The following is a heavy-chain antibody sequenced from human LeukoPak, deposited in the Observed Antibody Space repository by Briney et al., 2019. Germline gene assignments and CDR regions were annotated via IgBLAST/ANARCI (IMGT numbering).Heavy chain of an antibody. V-gene: IGHV1-24*01. CDR1: GYTLTELS. CDR3: ATDLGSGSYNWFDP. Sequence: ASVKVSCEVSGYTLTELSMHWVRQAPGKGLEWMGGFDPEDGETIYAQKFQGRVTMTEDTSTDTAYMELSSLRSEDTAMYYCATDLGSGSYNWFDPWGQGTLVTVSS. D-gene: IGHD3-10*01. J-gene: IGHJ5*02. CDR2: FDPEDGET.